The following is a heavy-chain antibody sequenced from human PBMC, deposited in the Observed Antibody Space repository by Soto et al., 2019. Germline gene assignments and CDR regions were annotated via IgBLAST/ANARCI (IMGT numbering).Heavy chain of an antibody. Sequence: PSQTLSLTCAISGDSVSGNSAAWNWIRQSPSRGLEWLGRTYYRSKWYNDYSVSVKSRITVTPDTSKNQFSLHLKSVTPEDTAVYSCAREFPYYESCDSYFDYWGRGALVTV. V-gene: IGHV6-1*01. CDR3: AREFPYYESCDSYFDY. D-gene: IGHD3-16*01. CDR2: TYYRSKWYN. J-gene: IGHJ4*02. CDR1: GDSVSGNSAA.